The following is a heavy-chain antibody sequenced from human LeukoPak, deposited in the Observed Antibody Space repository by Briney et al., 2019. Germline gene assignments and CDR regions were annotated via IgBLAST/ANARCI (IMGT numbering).Heavy chain of an antibody. CDR1: GYTFTNYY. Sequence: ASVKVSCKASGYTFTNYYIHWVRQAPGQGLQWMGIINPSGGSTNYAQKFQGRVTMTEDTSTDTAYMELSSLRSEDTAVYYCATVVLYSGYYFDYWGQGTLVTVSS. J-gene: IGHJ4*02. CDR3: ATVVLYSGYYFDY. D-gene: IGHD5-12*01. V-gene: IGHV1-46*01. CDR2: INPSGGST.